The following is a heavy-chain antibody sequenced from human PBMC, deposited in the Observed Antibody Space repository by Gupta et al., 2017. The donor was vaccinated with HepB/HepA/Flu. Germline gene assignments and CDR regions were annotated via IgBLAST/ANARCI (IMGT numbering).Heavy chain of an antibody. CDR3: ANRRAEY. CDR1: GFSFSDQW. J-gene: IGHJ4*02. Sequence: EVQLVESGGKLVQPGGSLRLSCEASGFSFSDQWKNWVRQAPGKGLEWVANLKGDGTQENYAESVKGRFSVSRDNAKKSLYLQLNSLRVEDTAVYYCANRRAEYWGQGTLVTVSS. V-gene: IGHV3-7*01. CDR2: LKGDGTQE.